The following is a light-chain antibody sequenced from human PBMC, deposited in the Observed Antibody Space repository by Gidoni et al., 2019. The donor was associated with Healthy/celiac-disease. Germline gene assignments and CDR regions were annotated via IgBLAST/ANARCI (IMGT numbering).Light chain of an antibody. J-gene: IGKJ1*01. CDR2: GAS. CDR3: QQYGSSRWT. V-gene: IGKV3-20*01. CDR1: QSVSSSY. Sequence: EIVLTQSPGTLSLSPGEIATISCRASQSVSSSYLAWYQQKPDQAPRLLIYGASSRATGIPDRFSGSGSGTDCTLTISRLEPEDFAVYYCQQYGSSRWTFGQGTKVEIK.